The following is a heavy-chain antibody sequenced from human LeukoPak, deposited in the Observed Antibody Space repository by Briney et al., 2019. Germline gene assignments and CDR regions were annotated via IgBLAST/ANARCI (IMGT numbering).Heavy chain of an antibody. CDR2: IKQDGSEK. V-gene: IGHV3-7*03. D-gene: IGHD3-22*01. J-gene: IGHJ3*02. Sequence: PGRSLRLSCAASGFTFSSYWMSWVRQAPGKGLEWVANIKQDGSEKYYVDSVKGRFTISRDNSKNTLYLQMNSLRAEDTAVYYCAKVLRGGYPFDGFDIWGQGTMVTVSS. CDR3: AKVLRGGYPFDGFDI. CDR1: GFTFSSYW.